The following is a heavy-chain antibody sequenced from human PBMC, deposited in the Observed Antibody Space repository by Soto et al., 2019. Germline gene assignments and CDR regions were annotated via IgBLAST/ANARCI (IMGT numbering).Heavy chain of an antibody. CDR3: AKEVLWFGELSWGPTFDY. Sequence: GSLRLSCAASGFTFSSYAMSWVRQAPGKGLEWVSAISGSGGSTYYADSVKGRFTISRDNSKNTLYLQMNSLRAEDTAVYYCAKEVLWFGELSWGPTFDYWGQGTLVTVSS. CDR2: ISGSGGST. D-gene: IGHD3-10*01. CDR1: GFTFSSYA. V-gene: IGHV3-23*01. J-gene: IGHJ4*02.